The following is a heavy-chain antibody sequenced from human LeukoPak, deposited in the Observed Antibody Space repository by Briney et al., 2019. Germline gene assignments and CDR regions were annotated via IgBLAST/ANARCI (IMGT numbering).Heavy chain of an antibody. CDR2: ISSSSSYI. CDR3: ARPYCSGGSCRLADGFGP. Sequence: GGSLRLSCAASGFTFSSYSMNWVHQAPGKGLEWVSSISSSSSYIYYADSVKGRFTISRDNAKNSLCLQMNSLRAEDTAVYYCARPYCSGGSCRLADGFGPWGQGTLVTVSS. V-gene: IGHV3-21*01. D-gene: IGHD2-15*01. CDR1: GFTFSSYS. J-gene: IGHJ5*02.